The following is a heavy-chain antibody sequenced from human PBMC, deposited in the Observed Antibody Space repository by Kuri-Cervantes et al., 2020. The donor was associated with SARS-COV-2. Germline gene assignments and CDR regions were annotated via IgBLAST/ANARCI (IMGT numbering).Heavy chain of an antibody. D-gene: IGHD3-3*01. V-gene: IGHV1-18*01. CDR1: GYTFTSYG. CDR2: ISAYNGNT. Sequence: ASVKVSCKASGYTFTSYGISWVRQAPGQGLEWMGWISAYNGNTDYAQKLQGRVTMTTDTSTSTAYMELRSLRSDDTAVYYCARSLGWGVVNGVFDPWGQGTLVTVSS. CDR3: ARSLGWGVVNGVFDP. J-gene: IGHJ5*02.